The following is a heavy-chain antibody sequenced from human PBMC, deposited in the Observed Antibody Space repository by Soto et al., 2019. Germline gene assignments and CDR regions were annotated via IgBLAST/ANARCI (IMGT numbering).Heavy chain of an antibody. V-gene: IGHV3-30-3*01. D-gene: IGHD6-13*01. J-gene: IGHJ4*02. CDR2: ISYDGSNK. CDR3: ARTYSSSWGFDY. Sequence: QSGGSLRLSCAASGFTFSSYAMHWVRQAPGKGLEWVAVISYDGSNKYYADSVKGRFTISRDNSKNTLYLQMNSLRAEDTAVYYCARTYSSSWGFDYWGQGTLVTVSS. CDR1: GFTFSSYA.